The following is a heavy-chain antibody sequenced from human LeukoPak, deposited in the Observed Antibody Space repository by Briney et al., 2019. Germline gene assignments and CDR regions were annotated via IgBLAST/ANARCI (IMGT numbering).Heavy chain of an antibody. CDR3: ARARAPVTRISSFDI. D-gene: IGHD4-17*01. V-gene: IGHV3-7*01. CDR1: GFTFTSHW. Sequence: GGSLRLSCGASGFTFTSHWMSWVRQAPGKGLEWVANIKQDGNEKYYVESVKGRFIISRDNAKNSLYLQMNSLRAEDTAVYYCARARAPVTRISSFDIWGQGTMVTVSS. CDR2: IKQDGNEK. J-gene: IGHJ3*02.